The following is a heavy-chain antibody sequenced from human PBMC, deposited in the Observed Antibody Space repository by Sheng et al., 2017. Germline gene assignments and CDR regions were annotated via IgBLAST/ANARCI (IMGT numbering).Heavy chain of an antibody. V-gene: IGHV3-7*01. J-gene: IGHJ3*02. Sequence: EVQLVESGGGLVRPGGSLRLSCAASGFTFGTYWMSWVRQAPGKGLEWVGNIKQDGSEKYYVDSVKGRFTISRDNAKNSLFLQMNTLRVEDTAVYYCAREGVEMGTMNAFDIWGQG. CDR2: IKQDGSEK. CDR3: AREGVEMGTMNAFDI. CDR1: GFTFGTYW. D-gene: IGHD1-1*01.